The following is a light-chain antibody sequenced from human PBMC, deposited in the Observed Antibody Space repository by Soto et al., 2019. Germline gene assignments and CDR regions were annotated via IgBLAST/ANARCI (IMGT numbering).Light chain of an antibody. V-gene: IGKV3-20*01. CDR3: LQYDTSPFT. CDR1: QSIWSHY. CDR2: GAS. Sequence: EIVLTQSPGTLSLSPGERATLSCRTSQSIWSHYLAWYQQKPGQTPRLVIFGASSRATGIPDRFSGSGSGTDFTLTISRLEPEDFAVYSCLQYDTSPFTFGPGTKVDV. J-gene: IGKJ3*01.